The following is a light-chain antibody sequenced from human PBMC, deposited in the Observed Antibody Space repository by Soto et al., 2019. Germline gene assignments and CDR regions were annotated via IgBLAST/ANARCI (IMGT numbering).Light chain of an antibody. V-gene: IGKV1-33*01. J-gene: IGKJ4*01. Sequence: DIQLTQSPSSLSASVGDRVTITCRASHDIINSLNWYQQKPGKAPKVMIYGASNLETGLPPRFSGSGSGADFTFTINDLQPEDIATYYCQQYHDFPLTFGGGT. CDR3: QQYHDFPLT. CDR2: GAS. CDR1: HDIINS.